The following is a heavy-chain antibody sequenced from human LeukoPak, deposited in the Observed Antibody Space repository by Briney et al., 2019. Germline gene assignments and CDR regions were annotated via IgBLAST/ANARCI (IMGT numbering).Heavy chain of an antibody. CDR3: ARDMTEMGIIGEV. V-gene: IGHV3-53*01. J-gene: IGHJ4*02. CDR1: GFTVSSHY. CDR2: IYSGGST. Sequence: GGSLRLSCSSSGFTVSSHYSSWVRQAPGKGLEWVSVIYSGGSTSYADSVKGRFTISRDNSKNMLYLQMNSLRAEDTAVYYCARDMTEMGIIGEVWGQGTLVTVSS. D-gene: IGHD5-24*01.